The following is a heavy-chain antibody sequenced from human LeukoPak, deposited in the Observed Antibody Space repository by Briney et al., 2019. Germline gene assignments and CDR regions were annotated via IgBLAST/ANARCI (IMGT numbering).Heavy chain of an antibody. Sequence: PGGSLRLSCAASGFTFSSYAMHWVRQAPGKGLEWVAVISYDGSNKYYADSVKGRFTISRDNSKNTLYLQLNSLRVDDAAIYYCAKHRRGTLVTAYFDSWGQGTLVTVSS. CDR1: GFTFSSYA. J-gene: IGHJ4*02. V-gene: IGHV3-30-3*02. D-gene: IGHD2-21*02. CDR3: AKHRRGTLVTAYFDS. CDR2: ISYDGSNK.